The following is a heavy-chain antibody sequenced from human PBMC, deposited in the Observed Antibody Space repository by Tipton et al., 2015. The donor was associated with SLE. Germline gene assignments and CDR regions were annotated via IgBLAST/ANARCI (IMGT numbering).Heavy chain of an antibody. CDR3: ARGGGYYYDSSGYLFDY. J-gene: IGHJ4*02. CDR2: IYYSGST. V-gene: IGHV4-59*11. CDR1: GGSISSHY. D-gene: IGHD3-22*01. Sequence: TLSLTCTVSGGSISSHYWSWIRQPPGKGLEWIGYIYYSGSTNYNPSLKSRVTISVDTSKNQFSLKLSPATAADTAVYYCARGGGYYYDSSGYLFDYWGQGTLVTVSS.